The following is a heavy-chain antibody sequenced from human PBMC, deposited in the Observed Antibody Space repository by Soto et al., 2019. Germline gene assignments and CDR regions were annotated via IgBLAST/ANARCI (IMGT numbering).Heavy chain of an antibody. Sequence: ASVKVSCKASGYTFTSYVISWVLQAPGQGLEWMGWISAYNGNTNYAQKLQGRVTMTTDTSTSTAYMELRSLRSDDTAVYYCESARGYFDILTDASCYYGMDVWGQVTTVTVSS. J-gene: IGHJ6*02. D-gene: IGHD3-9*01. CDR3: ESARGYFDILTDASCYYGMDV. CDR1: GYTFTSYV. CDR2: ISAYNGNT. V-gene: IGHV1-18*01.